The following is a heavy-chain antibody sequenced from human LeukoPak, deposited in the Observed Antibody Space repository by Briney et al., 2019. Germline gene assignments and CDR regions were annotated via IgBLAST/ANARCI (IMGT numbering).Heavy chain of an antibody. Sequence: PGGSLRLSCAASGNYWMHWVRQAPGKGLVWVSHINSDGSWTSYADSVKGRFTISRDNSKNTLYLQMNSLRAEDTAVYYCARGHHPDYYGSGSYSDYWGQGTLVTVSS. V-gene: IGHV3-74*01. CDR2: INSDGSWT. D-gene: IGHD3-10*01. CDR3: ARGHHPDYYGSGSYSDY. J-gene: IGHJ4*02. CDR1: GNYW.